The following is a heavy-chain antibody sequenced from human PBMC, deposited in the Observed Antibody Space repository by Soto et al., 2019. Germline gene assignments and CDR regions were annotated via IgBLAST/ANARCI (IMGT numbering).Heavy chain of an antibody. CDR1: GGSISSGDYY. Sequence: QVQLQESGPGLVKPSQTLSLTCTVSGGSISSGDYYWSWIRQPPGKGLEWIGYIYYSGSTYYNPSLKSRVTISVDTSKNQFSLKLSSVTAADTAVYYCARGSAMVTSRDSAFDIWGQGTMVTVSS. J-gene: IGHJ3*02. CDR3: ARGSAMVTSRDSAFDI. CDR2: IYYSGST. D-gene: IGHD5-18*01. V-gene: IGHV4-30-4*01.